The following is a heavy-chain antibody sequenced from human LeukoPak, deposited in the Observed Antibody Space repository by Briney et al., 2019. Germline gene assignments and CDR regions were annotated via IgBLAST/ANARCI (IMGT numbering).Heavy chain of an antibody. D-gene: IGHD3-10*01. J-gene: IGHJ2*01. CDR1: GGSISSYY. V-gene: IGHV4-59*01. CDR3: ARDPGVRYFDL. Sequence: PSETLSLTCTVSGGSISSYYWSWIRQPPGKGLEWIGYIYYSGSTNYNPSLKSRVTISVDTSKNQFSLKLSSVTAADTAVYCCARDPGVRYFDLWGRGTLVTVSS. CDR2: IYYSGST.